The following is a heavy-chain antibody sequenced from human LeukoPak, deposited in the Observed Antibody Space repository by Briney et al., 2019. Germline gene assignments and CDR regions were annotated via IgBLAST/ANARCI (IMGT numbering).Heavy chain of an antibody. CDR1: GGTFSNYA. Sequence: KVSCKASGGTFSNYATSWVRQAPGQGLEWMGGIVPMFGTANYAQKFLGRVTITADESTSTAYMELSSLRSEDTAVYYCARRYHDYYDSSGYLYYFDYWGQGTLVTVSS. J-gene: IGHJ4*02. V-gene: IGHV1-69*01. CDR3: ARRYHDYYDSSGYLYYFDY. D-gene: IGHD3-22*01. CDR2: IVPMFGTA.